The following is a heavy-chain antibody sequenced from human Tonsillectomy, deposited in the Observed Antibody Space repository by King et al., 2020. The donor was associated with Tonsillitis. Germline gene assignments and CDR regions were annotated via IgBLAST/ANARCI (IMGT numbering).Heavy chain of an antibody. CDR3: ARDADIVVVVGSTGAFDY. D-gene: IGHD2-15*01. V-gene: IGHV3-30-3*01. J-gene: IGHJ4*02. CDR1: GFTFTSYA. Sequence: VQLVESGGGVVQPGRSLRLSCAASGFTFTSYAMHWVRQAPGKGLEWVAVISYDGSKKYYADSVKGRFTISRDNSKNTLNLQMNSLRAEDTAVYYCARDADIVVVVGSTGAFDYWGQGSLVTVSS. CDR2: ISYDGSKK.